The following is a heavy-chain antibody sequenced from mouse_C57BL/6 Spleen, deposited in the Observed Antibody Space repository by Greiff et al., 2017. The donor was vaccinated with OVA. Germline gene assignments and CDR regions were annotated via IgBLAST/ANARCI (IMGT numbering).Heavy chain of an antibody. CDR1: GYTFTSYW. D-gene: IGHD1-1*01. Sequence: QVQLQQSGAELVRPGSSAKLSCKASGYTFTSYWMHWVKQRPIQGLEWIGNIDPSDSETHYNQKFKDKATLTVDKSSSTAYMQLSSLTSEDSAVYDCARSHYYGKDFDYWGQGTTLTVSS. J-gene: IGHJ2*01. CDR3: ARSHYYGKDFDY. CDR2: IDPSDSET. V-gene: IGHV1-52*01.